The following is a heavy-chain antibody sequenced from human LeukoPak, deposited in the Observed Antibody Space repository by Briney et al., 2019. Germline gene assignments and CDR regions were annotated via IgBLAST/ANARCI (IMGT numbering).Heavy chain of an antibody. CDR3: ARAVVVVAAHFGS. V-gene: IGHV1-2*06. D-gene: IGHD2-15*01. CDR1: GHTFTGYY. CDR2: INPNSGGI. J-gene: IGHJ4*02. Sequence: ASVKVSCKASGHTFTGYYMHWVRQAPGQGLEWMGRINPNSGGINYAQKFQGRVTMTSDTSISTAYMELSRLRADDTAVYYCARAVVVVAAHFGSWGQGTRVTVSS.